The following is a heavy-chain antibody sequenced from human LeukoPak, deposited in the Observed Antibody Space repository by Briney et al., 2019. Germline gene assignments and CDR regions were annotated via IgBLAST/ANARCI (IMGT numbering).Heavy chain of an antibody. J-gene: IGHJ4*02. CDR1: GFTVSSSY. Sequence: GGSLRLSCAAPGFTVSSSYMSWVRKAPGKGLEWVSVIYSDGSTYYADSGKGGFTISGENSKNIVYLQMNRLRAKDTAVYYCARDPNTALGCKWGQGALVTVSP. CDR2: IYSDGST. V-gene: IGHV3-53*01. D-gene: IGHD5-18*01. CDR3: ARDPNTALGCK.